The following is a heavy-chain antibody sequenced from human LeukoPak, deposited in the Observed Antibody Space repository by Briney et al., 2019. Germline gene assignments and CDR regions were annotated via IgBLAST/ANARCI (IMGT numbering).Heavy chain of an antibody. CDR2: INPNSDDT. CDR3: ARERPRYCSGGSCYLGYFDY. D-gene: IGHD2-15*01. Sequence: ASVKVSCKSSGYTLTGYYMHWVRQAPGQGREWMGWINPNSDDTNYAQKFQGRVTMTRDTSISTAYMELSRLRSDDTAVYYCARERPRYCSGGSCYLGYFDYWGQGTLVTVSS. J-gene: IGHJ4*02. CDR1: GYTLTGYY. V-gene: IGHV1-2*02.